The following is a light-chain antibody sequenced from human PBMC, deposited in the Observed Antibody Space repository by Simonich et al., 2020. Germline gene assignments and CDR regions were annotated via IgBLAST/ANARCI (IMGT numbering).Light chain of an antibody. Sequence: DIQLTQSPSTLSASVGDRVTITCRARQSISSWFAWYQQKPGKAPKLLIYKASSLESGVPSRFSGSGSGTEFTLTISRLQPDDFATYYCQQYNSYSQTFGQGTKVEIK. CDR3: QQYNSYSQT. J-gene: IGKJ1*01. CDR2: KAS. V-gene: IGKV1-5*03. CDR1: QSISSW.